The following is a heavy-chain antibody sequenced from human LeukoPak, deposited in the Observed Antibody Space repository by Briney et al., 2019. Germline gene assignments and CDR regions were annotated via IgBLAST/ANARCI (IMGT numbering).Heavy chain of an antibody. Sequence: PSETLSLTCTVSGDSISSYYWSWIRQPAGKGLEWIGRIYASGSTNYNPSLKSRVTMSVDTSKNQFSLKLSSVTAADTAVYYCARGLRFLEWLLPHWFDPWGQGTLVIVSS. V-gene: IGHV4-4*07. J-gene: IGHJ5*02. CDR3: ARGLRFLEWLLPHWFDP. D-gene: IGHD3-3*01. CDR2: IYASGST. CDR1: GDSISSYY.